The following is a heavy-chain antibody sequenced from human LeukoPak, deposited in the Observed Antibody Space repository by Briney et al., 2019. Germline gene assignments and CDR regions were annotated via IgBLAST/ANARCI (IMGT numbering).Heavy chain of an antibody. V-gene: IGHV1-8*03. J-gene: IGHJ1*01. Sequence: ASVKVSCKASGYTFTSYDINWVRQATGQGLEWMGWMNPNSGNTGYAQKFQGKVTITRNTSISTAYMELSSLRSEDTAVYYCASAYCSSTSCGGHFQHWGQGTLVTVSS. D-gene: IGHD2-2*01. CDR1: GYTFTSYD. CDR2: MNPNSGNT. CDR3: ASAYCSSTSCGGHFQH.